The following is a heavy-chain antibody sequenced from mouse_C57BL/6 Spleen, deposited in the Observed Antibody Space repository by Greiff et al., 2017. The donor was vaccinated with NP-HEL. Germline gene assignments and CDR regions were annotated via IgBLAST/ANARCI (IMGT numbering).Heavy chain of an antibody. D-gene: IGHD3-2*02. Sequence: QVQLKQSGPGLVAPSQSLSITCTVSGFSLTSYGVHWVRQPPGKGLEWLVVIWSDGSTTYNSALKSRLSISKDNSKSQVFLKMNSLQTDDTAMYYWARQGDSSGYFWFAYWGQGTLVTVSA. CDR3: ARQGDSSGYFWFAY. V-gene: IGHV2-6-1*01. J-gene: IGHJ3*01. CDR2: IWSDGST. CDR1: GFSLTSYG.